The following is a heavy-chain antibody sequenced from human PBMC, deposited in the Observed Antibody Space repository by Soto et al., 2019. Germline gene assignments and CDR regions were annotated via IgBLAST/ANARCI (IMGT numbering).Heavy chain of an antibody. V-gene: IGHV4-38-2*01. CDR1: RNCPSRGLNY. D-gene: IGHD1-26*01. CDR3: ARYGHSYSARFFDY. Sequence: SVSLSCPCAVSRNCPSRGLNYWGWVRKPPGKGLEVSASFYLTECTYAVPFLKSRVMMSVATSKYQLSLEPSSMTAGDTAVYFCARYGHSYSARFFDYWGPGSVVSAS. CDR2: FYLTECT. J-gene: IGHJ4*02.